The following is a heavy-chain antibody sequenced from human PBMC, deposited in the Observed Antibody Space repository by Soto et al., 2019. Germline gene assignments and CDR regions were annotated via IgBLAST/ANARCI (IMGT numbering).Heavy chain of an antibody. V-gene: IGHV3-30-3*01. CDR1: GFTFSSYA. J-gene: IGHJ4*02. D-gene: IGHD2-21*02. Sequence: GGSLRLSCAASGFTFSSYAMHWVRQAPGKGLEWVAVISYNGSNKYYADSVKGRFTISRDNSKNTLYLQMNSLRAEDTAVYYCARDLSDPDKVFDYWGQGTLVTVSS. CDR2: ISYNGSNK. CDR3: ARDLSDPDKVFDY.